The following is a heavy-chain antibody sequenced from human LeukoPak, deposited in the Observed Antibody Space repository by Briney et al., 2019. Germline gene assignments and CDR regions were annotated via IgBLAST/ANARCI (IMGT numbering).Heavy chain of an antibody. CDR3: ARIRCVSGPEICYNH. Sequence: SEALSLTCAVSGVSLTDYYWSWLRQSPRKGLEWIGEVSPDGYDKYNPSLKRRVSISVDRSDNQLSLRLSSVTAADTAIYYCARIRCVSGPEICYNHWAQGSLVTVSS. J-gene: IGHJ5*02. CDR2: VSPDGYD. CDR1: GVSLTDYY. D-gene: IGHD2-8*01. V-gene: IGHV4-34*01.